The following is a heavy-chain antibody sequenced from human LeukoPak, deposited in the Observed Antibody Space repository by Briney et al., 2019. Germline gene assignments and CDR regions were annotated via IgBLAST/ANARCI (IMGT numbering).Heavy chain of an antibody. D-gene: IGHD1-26*01. J-gene: IGHJ6*03. CDR1: GHTFTSYD. CDR2: MHPNSANT. CDR3: ARGGQRSQYYYFMDV. Sequence: ASVKVSCKASGHTFTSYDINWVRQATGQGLEWMGWMHPNSANTGYAQKFQGRVTMTRNTSIGTAYMELSSLRSEDTAVYYCARGGQRSQYYYFMDVWGKGTTVTVSS. V-gene: IGHV1-8*01.